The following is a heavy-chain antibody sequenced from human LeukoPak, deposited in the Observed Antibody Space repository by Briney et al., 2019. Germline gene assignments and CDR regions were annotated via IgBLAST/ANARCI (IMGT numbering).Heavy chain of an antibody. D-gene: IGHD2-15*01. Sequence: ASVKVSCKASRYTFTSYDINWVRQAPGQGLEWMGWINPNSGGTNYAQKFQGRVTMTRDTSISTAYMELSRLRSDDTAVYYCARPTKVVVAATNWFDPWGQGTLVTVSS. CDR1: RYTFTSYD. V-gene: IGHV1-2*02. CDR3: ARPTKVVVAATNWFDP. J-gene: IGHJ5*02. CDR2: INPNSGGT.